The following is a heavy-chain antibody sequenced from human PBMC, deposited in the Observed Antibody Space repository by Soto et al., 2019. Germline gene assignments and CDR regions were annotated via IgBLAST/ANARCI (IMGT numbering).Heavy chain of an antibody. Sequence: HSQTLSLTCAISGDSVSSNSAAWNWIRQSPSRGLEWLGRTYYRSKWYNDYAVSVKSRITINPDTSKNQFSLQLNSVTPEDTAVYYCARDDMVRGVIYPYGMDVWVPETLLVTVSS. CDR1: GDSVSSNSAA. D-gene: IGHD3-10*01. CDR3: ARDDMVRGVIYPYGMDV. J-gene: IGHJ6*02. V-gene: IGHV6-1*01. CDR2: TYYRSKWYN.